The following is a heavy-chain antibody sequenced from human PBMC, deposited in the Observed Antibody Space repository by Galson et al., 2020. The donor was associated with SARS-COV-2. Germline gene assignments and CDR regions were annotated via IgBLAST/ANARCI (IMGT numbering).Heavy chain of an antibody. Sequence: SETLSLTCTVSDGSISSSSYYWGWIRQPPGKGLEWIGSIYYSGSTYYNPSLKSRVTISVDTSKNQFSLKLSSVTAADTAVYYCARLLDCSGGSCPHNWFDPSGQGTLVTVSS. CDR3: ARLLDCSGGSCPHNWFDP. D-gene: IGHD2-15*01. J-gene: IGHJ5*02. V-gene: IGHV4-39*01. CDR1: DGSISSSSYY. CDR2: IYYSGST.